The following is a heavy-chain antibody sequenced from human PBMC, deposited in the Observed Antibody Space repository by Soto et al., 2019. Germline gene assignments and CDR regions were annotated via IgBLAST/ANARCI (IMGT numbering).Heavy chain of an antibody. D-gene: IGHD2-15*01. J-gene: IGHJ4*02. Sequence: QITLKESGPTLVKPTQTLTLTCTFSGFSLTTSGVGVGWIRQPPGNALEWLALIYWDDDKRYNPSLNSRLTTTRDTSKKQVVLTMTTMVPVDTATFSCLHRLVVANVAYWVQGTLVTVSS. CDR3: LHRLVVANVAY. V-gene: IGHV2-5*02. CDR1: GFSLTTSGVG. CDR2: IYWDDDK.